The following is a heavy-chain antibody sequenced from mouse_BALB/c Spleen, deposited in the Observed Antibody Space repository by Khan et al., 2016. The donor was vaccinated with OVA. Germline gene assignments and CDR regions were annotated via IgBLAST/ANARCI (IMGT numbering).Heavy chain of an antibody. CDR2: INTYTGEP. CDR3: ARISSYWYSDV. V-gene: IGHV9-1*02. D-gene: IGHD6-2*01. Sequence: QIQLVQSGPELKKPGETVKISCKASGYTFTNYGMNWVKQAPGKGLKWMGWINTYTGEPTSADDFKGRFVFSLETSASTAYLQISNLKNEDMTTXFCARISSYWYSDVWGAGTTVTVAS. J-gene: IGHJ1*01. CDR1: GYTFTNYG.